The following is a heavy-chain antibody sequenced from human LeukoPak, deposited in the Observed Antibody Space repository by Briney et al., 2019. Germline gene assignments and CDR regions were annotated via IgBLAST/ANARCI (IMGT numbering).Heavy chain of an antibody. D-gene: IGHD2-2*02. J-gene: IGHJ4*02. CDR3: ARASYQLLYPLDY. CDR2: ISSSGNSR. Sequence: GGSLRLSCAASGFTFSSYSMNWVRQAPGKGLEWVSYISSSGNSREYADSVKGRFTISRDNAKNSLYLQMNSLRAEDTAVYYCARASYQLLYPLDYWGQGTLVTVSS. CDR1: GFTFSSYS. V-gene: IGHV3-48*04.